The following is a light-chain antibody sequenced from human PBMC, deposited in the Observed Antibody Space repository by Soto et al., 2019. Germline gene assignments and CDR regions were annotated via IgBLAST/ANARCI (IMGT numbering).Light chain of an antibody. CDR3: QGWESSSAHVV. CDR2: SDP. Sequence: SYELTQPPSVSVAPGKTARISCGGNNMGSKSVNWYQRKPGQAPVLAIYSDPDLPSVIPKRFSGSNSGNTATLTISRVEAGDGADCYCQGWESSSAHVVFGGGTQVTVL. CDR1: NMGSKS. J-gene: IGLJ2*01. V-gene: IGLV3-21*01.